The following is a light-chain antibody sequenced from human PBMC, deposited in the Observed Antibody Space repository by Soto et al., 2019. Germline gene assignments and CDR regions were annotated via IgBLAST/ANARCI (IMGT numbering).Light chain of an antibody. CDR1: QSVSRIY. V-gene: IGKV3-20*01. CDR3: QQCGSYVT. J-gene: IGKJ4*01. CDR2: GAS. Sequence: EVVLPQSPGTLSVPPGERTTLSCRASQSVSRIYLDCYQQKPGQPPRLLISGASSRATGIPGRFSGSGSGTAFTLITSRLAPEDFAVYSCQQCGSYVTFGGGTKVEIK.